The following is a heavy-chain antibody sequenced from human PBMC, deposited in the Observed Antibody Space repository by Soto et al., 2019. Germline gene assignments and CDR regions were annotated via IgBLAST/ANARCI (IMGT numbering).Heavy chain of an antibody. CDR3: AGSSDDGRDN. J-gene: IGHJ4*02. D-gene: IGHD1-26*01. Sequence: EVQLVESGGGLVKPGGSLRLSCAASGFSLSDYSMNWIRQAPGKGLEWVASISSSSSFIHYAESMKGRFTISRDNAKKSLFLQTNSLAAEDTAVYYCAGSSDDGRDNWGQGTLVTVSS. CDR1: GFSLSDYS. CDR2: ISSSSSFI. V-gene: IGHV3-21*01.